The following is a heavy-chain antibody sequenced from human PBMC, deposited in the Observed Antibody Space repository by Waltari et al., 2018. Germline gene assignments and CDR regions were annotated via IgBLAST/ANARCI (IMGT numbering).Heavy chain of an antibody. D-gene: IGHD6-13*01. Sequence: QVQLQQWGAGLWKPSETLSLTCAVYGGSFSGYYWGWIRHPPGKGLGWMGEINHSGSTNFNPPLKSRVTISVDTSKNQFSLKLSSVTAADTAVYYCARDSSWTYYFDYWGQGTLVTVSS. CDR3: ARDSSWTYYFDY. CDR2: INHSGST. CDR1: GGSFSGYY. V-gene: IGHV4-34*01. J-gene: IGHJ4*02.